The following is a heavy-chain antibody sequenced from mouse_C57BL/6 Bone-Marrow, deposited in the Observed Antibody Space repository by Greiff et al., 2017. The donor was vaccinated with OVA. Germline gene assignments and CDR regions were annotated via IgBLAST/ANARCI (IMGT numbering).Heavy chain of an antibody. J-gene: IGHJ4*01. CDR3: ARRANMVTAHYYAMDY. CDR2: IWSGGST. Sequence: VMLVESGPGLVQPSQSLSITCTVSGFSLTSYGVHWVRQSPGKGLEWLGVIWSGGSTDYNAAFISRLSISKDNSKSQVFFKMNSLQADDTAIYYCARRANMVTAHYYAMDYWGQGTSVTVSS. D-gene: IGHD2-2*01. CDR1: GFSLTSYG. V-gene: IGHV2-2*01.